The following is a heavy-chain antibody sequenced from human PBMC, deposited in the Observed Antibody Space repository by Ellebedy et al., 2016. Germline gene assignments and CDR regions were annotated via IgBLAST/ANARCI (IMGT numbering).Heavy chain of an antibody. V-gene: IGHV3-21*01. Sequence: GESLKISXAASGFTFSDYSMNWVRQAPGKGLEWVSSVRSRTYIYYADSVKGRFTISRDNAKNSLYLQMNSLRAEDTAVYYCARGLTVVTPWYFDSWGQGTRVTVSS. CDR2: VRSRTYI. J-gene: IGHJ4*02. D-gene: IGHD4-23*01. CDR3: ARGLTVVTPWYFDS. CDR1: GFTFSDYS.